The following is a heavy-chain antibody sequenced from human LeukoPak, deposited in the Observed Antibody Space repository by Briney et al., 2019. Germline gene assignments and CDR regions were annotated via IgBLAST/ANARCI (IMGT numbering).Heavy chain of an antibody. D-gene: IGHD4-17*01. J-gene: IGHJ4*02. V-gene: IGHV4-39*07. Sequence: SETLSLTCTISGGSISSSSYFWGWIRQPPGKGLEWIGSFYYSESTSYNPSLKSRVTISVDRSKKQFSLKLSSVTAADTAVYYCASGYGDSDYWGQGTLVTVSS. CDR3: ASGYGDSDY. CDR1: GGSISSSSYF. CDR2: FYYSEST.